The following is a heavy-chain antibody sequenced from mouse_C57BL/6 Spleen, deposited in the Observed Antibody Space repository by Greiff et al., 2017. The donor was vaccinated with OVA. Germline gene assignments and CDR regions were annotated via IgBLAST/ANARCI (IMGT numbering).Heavy chain of an antibody. CDR3: ARAYYYGSSHYFDY. V-gene: IGHV1-39*01. Sequence: EVKLQESGPELVKPGASVKISCKASGYSFTDYNMNWVKQSNGKSLEWIGVINPNYGTTSYNQKFKGKATLTVDQSSSTAYMQLNSLTSEDSAVYYCARAYYYGSSHYFDYWGQGTTLTVSS. CDR1: GYSFTDYN. D-gene: IGHD1-1*01. J-gene: IGHJ2*01. CDR2: INPNYGTT.